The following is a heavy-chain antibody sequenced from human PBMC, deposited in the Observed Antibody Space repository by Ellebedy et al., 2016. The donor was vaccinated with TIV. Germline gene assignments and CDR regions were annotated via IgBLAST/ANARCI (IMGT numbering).Heavy chain of an antibody. CDR1: GGSISRSTYY. CDR3: TREGYSGYAAGTDY. D-gene: IGHD5-12*01. CDR2: IYYRGST. Sequence: SETLSLTXSVSGGSISRSTYYWGWIRQPPGKGLEWIGSIYYRGSTYYNPSLKSRVTMSMDTYKNQFSLKLSSVAAADTAVYYCTREGYSGYAAGTDYWGQGSLVTVSS. V-gene: IGHV4-39*07. J-gene: IGHJ4*02.